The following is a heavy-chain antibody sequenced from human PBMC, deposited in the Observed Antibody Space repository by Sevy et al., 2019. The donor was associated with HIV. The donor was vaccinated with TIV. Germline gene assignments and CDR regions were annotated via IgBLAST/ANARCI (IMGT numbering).Heavy chain of an antibody. Sequence: ASVKVSCKASGGTFSSYAISWVRQAPGQGLEWMGGIIPIFGTANYAQKFQGRVTITADESTGTAYMELSSLRSEDTAVYYCARDTFGGYYYYYGMDVWGQGTTVTVSS. V-gene: IGHV1-69*13. J-gene: IGHJ6*02. CDR2: IIPIFGTA. D-gene: IGHD3-16*01. CDR1: GGTFSSYA. CDR3: ARDTFGGYYYYYGMDV.